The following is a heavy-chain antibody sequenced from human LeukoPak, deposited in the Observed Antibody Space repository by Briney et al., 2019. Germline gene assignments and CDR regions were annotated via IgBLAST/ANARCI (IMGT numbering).Heavy chain of an antibody. D-gene: IGHD4-17*01. CDR1: GFTISNYD. V-gene: IGHV3-48*02. Sequence: PGGSPRLSCAASGFTISNYDMHWMRQAPGKGLEWLSYSSINGNTISYADSVKGRFTISRDSAKNSLYLQMNSLRDEDTAMYYCASYGDYPSWGQGTLVTVSS. CDR2: SSINGNTI. CDR3: ASYGDYPS. J-gene: IGHJ5*02.